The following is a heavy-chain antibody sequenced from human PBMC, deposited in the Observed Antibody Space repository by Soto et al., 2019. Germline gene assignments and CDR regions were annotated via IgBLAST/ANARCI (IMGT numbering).Heavy chain of an antibody. J-gene: IGHJ4*02. V-gene: IGHV3-23*04. CDR1: GFSFSSHA. CDR2: ISGSGGST. Sequence: EVQLVESGGGLVQPGGSLRLSCAASGFSFSSHAWSWVRQAPGKGLEWVSAISGSGGSTYYDESVKGRFTISRDNSRNTLYLQMNSLRAEDTAVYYCAKASGCFGGFDYCGQFTLVTVSS. CDR3: AKASGCFGGFDY. D-gene: IGHD3-10*01.